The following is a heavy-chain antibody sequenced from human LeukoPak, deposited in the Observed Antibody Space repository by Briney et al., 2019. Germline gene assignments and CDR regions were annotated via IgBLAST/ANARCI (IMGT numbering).Heavy chain of an antibody. CDR3: ARGSYGDYVRYFDY. J-gene: IGHJ4*02. Sequence: GGSLRLSCAASGFTVSRNYMSWVRQAPGKGLEWVSVIYSGGSTYYADSVKGRFTISRDNSKNTLYLQMNSLRDEDTAVYYCARGSYGDYVRYFDYWGQGTLVTVSS. D-gene: IGHD4-17*01. V-gene: IGHV3-66*01. CDR1: GFTVSRNY. CDR2: IYSGGST.